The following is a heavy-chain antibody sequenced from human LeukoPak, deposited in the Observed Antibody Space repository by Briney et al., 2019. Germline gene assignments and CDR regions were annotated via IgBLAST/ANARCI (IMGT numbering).Heavy chain of an antibody. CDR1: GFLLRSYW. Sequence: GESLKISCAASGFLLRSYWMHWVRQAPGKGLEWVAVIWYDGSNKYYADSVKGRFTISRDNSKNTLYLQMNSLRAEDTAVYYCARDLAPSIAAADLDYWGQGTLVTVSS. V-gene: IGHV3-33*08. CDR2: IWYDGSNK. D-gene: IGHD6-13*01. CDR3: ARDLAPSIAAADLDY. J-gene: IGHJ4*02.